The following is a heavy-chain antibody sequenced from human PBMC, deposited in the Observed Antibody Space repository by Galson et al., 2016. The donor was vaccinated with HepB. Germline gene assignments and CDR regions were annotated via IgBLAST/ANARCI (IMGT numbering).Heavy chain of an antibody. Sequence: CAISGDSVSSNSAAWNWIRQSPSRGLEWRGRTYYRSKGYHDYAVSVKSRILINPDTSKNHFSLQLNSVTPVDTAVYYCARTKWGWFDPWGQGTLVTVSS. V-gene: IGHV6-1*01. CDR3: ARTKWGWFDP. CDR2: TYYRSKGYH. D-gene: IGHD2-8*01. CDR1: GDSVSSNSAA. J-gene: IGHJ5*02.